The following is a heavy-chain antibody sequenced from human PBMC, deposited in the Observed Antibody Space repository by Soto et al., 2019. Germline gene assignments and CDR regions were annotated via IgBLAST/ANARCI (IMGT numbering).Heavy chain of an antibody. CDR2: ISGSGGST. J-gene: IGHJ3*02. CDR1: GFTFSSYA. D-gene: IGHD2-15*01. V-gene: IGHV3-23*01. Sequence: GGSLRLSCAASGFTFSSYAMSWVRQAPGKGLEWVSAISGSGGSTYYADSVKGRFTISRDNSKNTLYLQMNSLRAEDTAVYYCAKDPFYCSGGSCSTNDAFDIWGQGTMVTVSS. CDR3: AKDPFYCSGGSCSTNDAFDI.